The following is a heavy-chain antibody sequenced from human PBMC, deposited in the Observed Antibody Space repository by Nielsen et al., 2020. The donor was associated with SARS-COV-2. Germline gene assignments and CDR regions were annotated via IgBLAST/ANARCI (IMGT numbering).Heavy chain of an antibody. Sequence: WVGQAPGQRLEWMGWINAGNGNTKYSQKFQGRVTITRDTSASTAYMELSSLRSEDTAVYYCARGVVGATAMVSDFDYWGQGTLVTVSS. CDR2: INAGNGNT. D-gene: IGHD5-18*01. J-gene: IGHJ4*02. CDR3: ARGVVGATAMVSDFDY. V-gene: IGHV1-3*01.